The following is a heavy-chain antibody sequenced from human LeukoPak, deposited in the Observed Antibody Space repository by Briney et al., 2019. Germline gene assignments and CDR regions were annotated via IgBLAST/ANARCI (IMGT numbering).Heavy chain of an antibody. V-gene: IGHV4-39*07. D-gene: IGHD5-24*01. J-gene: IGHJ5*02. CDR1: GGSVSSSSYY. Sequence: SETLSLTCTVSGGSVSSSSYYWGWIRQPPGKGLEWIGSIFYSGSTYYNPSLKSRVTISVDTSKNQFSLKMSSVTAAVTAVYYCARSSDGLINNWFDPWGQGTLVTVSS. CDR2: IFYSGST. CDR3: ARSSDGLINNWFDP.